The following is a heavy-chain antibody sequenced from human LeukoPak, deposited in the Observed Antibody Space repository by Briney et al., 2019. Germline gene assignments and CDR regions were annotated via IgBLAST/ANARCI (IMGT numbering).Heavy chain of an antibody. CDR2: ISGSGGST. V-gene: IGHV3-23*01. CDR3: AKGIRITMIVVVKIFDY. J-gene: IGHJ4*02. D-gene: IGHD3-22*01. CDR1: GFTFSSYA. Sequence: PGGSLRLSCAASGFTFSSYAMSWVRQAPGNGLEWVSAISGSGGSTYYADSVKGRFTISRDNSKNTLYLQMNSLRAEDTAVYYCAKGIRITMIVVVKIFDYWGQGTLVTVSS.